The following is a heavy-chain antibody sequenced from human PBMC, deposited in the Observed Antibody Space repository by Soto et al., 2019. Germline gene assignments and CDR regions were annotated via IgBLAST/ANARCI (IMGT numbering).Heavy chain of an antibody. Sequence: SETLSLTCAVSGGSISSGGYSWSWIRQPPGKGLEWIGSIYYSGSTYYNPSLKSRVTISVDTSKNQFSLKLSSVTAADTAVYYCARDKITGLFDYWGQGTLVTVSS. CDR1: GGSISSGGYS. J-gene: IGHJ4*02. D-gene: IGHD2-8*02. V-gene: IGHV4-30-2*03. CDR3: ARDKITGLFDY. CDR2: IYYSGST.